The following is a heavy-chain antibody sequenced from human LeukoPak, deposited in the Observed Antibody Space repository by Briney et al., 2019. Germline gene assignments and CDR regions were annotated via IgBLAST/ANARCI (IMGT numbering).Heavy chain of an antibody. CDR2: ISGSGGST. CDR3: ARDYDTTLNYYYYGMDV. D-gene: IGHD3-9*01. Sequence: GGSLRLSCAASGFTFSSYAMSWVRQAPGKGLEWVSAISGSGGSTYYADSVKGRFTISRDNSKNTLYLQMNSLRAEDTAVYYCARDYDTTLNYYYYGMDVWGQGTTVTVSS. CDR1: GFTFSSYA. J-gene: IGHJ6*02. V-gene: IGHV3-23*01.